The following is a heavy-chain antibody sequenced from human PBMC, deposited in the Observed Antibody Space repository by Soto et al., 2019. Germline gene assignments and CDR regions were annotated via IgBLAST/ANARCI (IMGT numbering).Heavy chain of an antibody. V-gene: IGHV3-30*03. J-gene: IGHJ4*02. Sequence: EGSLRLSCAASGFTFSSFAMHWVRQAPGKGLEWVAGISYHGNDKYYADSAKGRFTISRDNSKNTLNLQMNSLRAEDTAVYYCASSGGTTFDDWGQGTLVTVSS. CDR3: ASSGGTTFDD. CDR2: ISYHGNDK. D-gene: IGHD1-1*01. CDR1: GFTFSSFA.